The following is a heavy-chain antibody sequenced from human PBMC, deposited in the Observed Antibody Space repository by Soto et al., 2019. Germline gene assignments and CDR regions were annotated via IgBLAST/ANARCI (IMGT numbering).Heavy chain of an antibody. D-gene: IGHD3-10*01. CDR1: GGSISSGDYY. CDR2: IYYSGST. J-gene: IGHJ6*02. Sequence: QVQLQESGPGLVKPSQTLSLTCTVSGGSISSGDYYWSWIRQPPGKGLEWIGYIYYSGSTYYNPSLKSRVTISVDTSKNQFSLKLSSVTAADTAVYYCARGASYYGSGPYMDVWGQGTTVTVSS. CDR3: ARGASYYGSGPYMDV. V-gene: IGHV4-30-4*01.